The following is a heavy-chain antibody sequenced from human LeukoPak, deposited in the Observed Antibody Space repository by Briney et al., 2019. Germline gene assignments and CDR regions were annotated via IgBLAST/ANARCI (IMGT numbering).Heavy chain of an antibody. D-gene: IGHD3-22*01. CDR2: ISGSGGST. V-gene: IGHV3-23*01. J-gene: IGHJ4*02. CDR3: AKLVYYDSSSWY. CDR1: GFTFSSYA. Sequence: PGGSLRLSCAASGFTFSSYAMSWVRQAPGKGLEWVSAISGSGGSTYYADSVKGRFTISRDNSKNTLYLQMNSLGAEDTAVYYCAKLVYYDSSSWYWGQGTLVTVSS.